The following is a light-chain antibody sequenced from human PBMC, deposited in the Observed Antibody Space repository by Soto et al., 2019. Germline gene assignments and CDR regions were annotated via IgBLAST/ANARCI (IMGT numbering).Light chain of an antibody. CDR2: GAS. V-gene: IGKV3-20*01. CDR3: QQSSSSPIT. Sequence: FVLPQSPGTLSLSPGERAPLSCRASQSVSSSYLAWYQQKPGQAPRLLIYGASSRATGIPDRFSGSGSGTDFTLTISRLEAEDFAVYYCQQSSSSPITFGQGTRLEIK. CDR1: QSVSSSY. J-gene: IGKJ5*01.